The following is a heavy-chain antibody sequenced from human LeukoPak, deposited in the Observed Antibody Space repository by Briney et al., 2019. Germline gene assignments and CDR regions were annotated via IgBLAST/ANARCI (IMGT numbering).Heavy chain of an antibody. CDR3: AKRTGSWSLDY. CDR2: ISGSGGST. J-gene: IGHJ4*02. V-gene: IGHV3-23*01. D-gene: IGHD6-13*01. CDR1: EFTFSSYA. Sequence: GGSLRLSCAASEFTFSSYAMTWVRQAPGKGLEWVSAISGSGGSTYYADSVKGRFTISRDNSKNTLYLQMNSLRAEDTAVYYCAKRTGSWSLDYWGQGTLVTVSS.